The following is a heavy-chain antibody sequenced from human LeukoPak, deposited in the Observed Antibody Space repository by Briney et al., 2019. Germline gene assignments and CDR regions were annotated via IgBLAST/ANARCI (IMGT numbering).Heavy chain of an antibody. Sequence: SVKVSCKASGGTFSSYAISWVRQAPGQGLEWMGGIIPIFGTANYAQKFQGRVTITADESTRTAYMELSSLRSEDTAVYYCAREAIEGAPFDYWGQGTLVTVSS. CDR3: AREAIEGAPFDY. J-gene: IGHJ4*02. D-gene: IGHD1-26*01. V-gene: IGHV1-69*01. CDR2: IIPIFGTA. CDR1: GGTFSSYA.